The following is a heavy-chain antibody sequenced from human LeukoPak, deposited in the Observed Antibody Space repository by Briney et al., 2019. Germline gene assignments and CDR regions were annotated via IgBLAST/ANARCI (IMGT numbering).Heavy chain of an antibody. CDR3: ARLGGH. Sequence: PSETLSLTCSVSGGPIRSYYWSWLRQPPGKGLEWIASIYYSGSTYYNPSLKSRVTISVDTSKNQFSLRLSSVTAADTAVYYCARLGGHWGQGTLVTVSS. CDR2: IYYSGST. V-gene: IGHV4-59*05. CDR1: GGPIRSYY. J-gene: IGHJ4*02. D-gene: IGHD3-16*01.